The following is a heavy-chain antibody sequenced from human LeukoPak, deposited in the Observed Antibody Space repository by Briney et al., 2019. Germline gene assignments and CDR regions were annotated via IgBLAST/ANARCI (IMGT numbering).Heavy chain of an antibody. CDR1: GFTFSSFG. V-gene: IGHV3-30*02. Sequence: GGSLRLSCAASGFTFSSFGMHWVRQAPGKGLEWVALIRYDGSDKYYVDSVKGRFTISRDNSKKTLYLQLNSLRAEDTSIYYCAKDFSLGGSYFDHWGQGTLVTVSS. CDR2: IRYDGSDK. J-gene: IGHJ4*02. D-gene: IGHD3-10*01. CDR3: AKDFSLGGSYFDH.